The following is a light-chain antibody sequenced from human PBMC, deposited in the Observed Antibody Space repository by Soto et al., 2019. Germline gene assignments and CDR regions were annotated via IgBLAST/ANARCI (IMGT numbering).Light chain of an antibody. J-gene: IGKJ4*01. Sequence: MSQSPATLSASPGERVTITCRASQNIHNHMSWFLQKPGQTPKLLIYDAIIRAPDVPSRFSGSWSGTEFTLPINSLQSEDFAVSYCQQHDALPLTFGRGTKVDIK. CDR2: DAI. CDR1: QNIHNH. CDR3: QQHDALPLT. V-gene: IGKV3-15*01.